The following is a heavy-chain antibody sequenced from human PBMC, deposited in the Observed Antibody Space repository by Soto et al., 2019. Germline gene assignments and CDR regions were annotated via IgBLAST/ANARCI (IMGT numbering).Heavy chain of an antibody. CDR2: ISGSGGDT. Sequence: GGSLRLSCAASGFTFTNYAMNWVRQAPGKGLEWVSGISGSGGDTFYADSVKGRFTISRDNSKNTLYLQMNSLRAEDTAEYYCARDVGGFDYWGQGTLVTVSS. V-gene: IGHV3-23*01. D-gene: IGHD3-16*01. CDR1: GFTFTNYA. CDR3: ARDVGGFDY. J-gene: IGHJ4*02.